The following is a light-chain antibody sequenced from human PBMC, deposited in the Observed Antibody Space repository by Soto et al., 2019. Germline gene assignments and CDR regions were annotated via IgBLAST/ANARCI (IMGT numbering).Light chain of an antibody. J-gene: IGLJ1*01. CDR2: EVS. V-gene: IGLV2-23*02. CDR1: SSDVGRYNT. CDR3: CSYAGSSSLLYV. Sequence: QSALTKPASVSGAPVQWISISCTETSSDVGRYNTVSWFQQHPGKAPTLMIYEVSKRPSGVSNRFSGSKSGNTASLTISGLQADDEADYYCCSYAGSSSLLYVFGTGTKVTVL.